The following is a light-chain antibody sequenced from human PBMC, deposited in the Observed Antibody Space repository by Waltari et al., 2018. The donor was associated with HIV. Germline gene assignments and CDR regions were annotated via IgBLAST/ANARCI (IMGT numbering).Light chain of an antibody. Sequence: QSALTQPPSASGSPGQSVTISCTGTSSDVGGFDYVSWYHQQPPKAPKLILYEVNRRPSGFPDRVSGSKSGNTASLTVSGLQPEDEGDYYCSSYKDANDVVFGGGTKLTVL. CDR2: EVN. J-gene: IGLJ2*01. CDR3: SSYKDANDVV. CDR1: SSDVGGFDY. V-gene: IGLV2-8*01.